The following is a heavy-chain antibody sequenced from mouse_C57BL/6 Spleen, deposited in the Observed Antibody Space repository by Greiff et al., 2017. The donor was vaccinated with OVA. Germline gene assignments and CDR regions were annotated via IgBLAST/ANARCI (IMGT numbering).Heavy chain of an antibody. CDR2: IDPSDSYT. V-gene: IGHV1-69*01. CDR3: ARSSPPLLSQRYWYFDV. J-gene: IGHJ1*03. D-gene: IGHD2-1*01. CDR1: GYTFTSYW. Sequence: QVQLQQPGAELVMPGASVKLSCKASGYTFTSYWMHWVKQRPGQGLEWIGEIDPSDSYTNYNQKFKGKSTLTVDKSSSTAYMQLSSLTSEDSAVYYCARSSPPLLSQRYWYFDVWGTGTTVTVSS.